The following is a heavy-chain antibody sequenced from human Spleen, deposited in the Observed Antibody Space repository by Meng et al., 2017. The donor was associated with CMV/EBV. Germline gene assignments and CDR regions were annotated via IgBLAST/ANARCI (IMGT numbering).Heavy chain of an antibody. J-gene: IGHJ4*02. V-gene: IGHV3-48*04. D-gene: IGHD3-10*01. CDR1: GFTFSGYW. CDR3: ARASYRNFDC. CDR2: ISSSGKTI. Sequence: GESLKISCAASGFTFSGYWMSWVRQAPGKGLEWVSYISSSGKTIYYTDSVKGRFTISRDNAKNSLYLQMNSLRVEDTAVYYCARASYRNFDCWGQGTLVTVSS.